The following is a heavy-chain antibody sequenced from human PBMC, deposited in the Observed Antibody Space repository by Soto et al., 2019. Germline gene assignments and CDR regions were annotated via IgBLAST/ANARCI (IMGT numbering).Heavy chain of an antibody. V-gene: IGHV1-69*06. CDR1: EDTFRNYA. CDR3: AREVVEGRSVWLDP. D-gene: IGHD2-15*01. Sequence: QVELVQSGAEVKKPGSSVKVSCQASEDTFRNYAISWVRQAPGQGLEWMGGIIPIFGTANYAQKFQGRVTITADTSANTVYLELSSLRSEDTAVYYCAREVVEGRSVWLDPWGQGTLVSVSS. CDR2: IIPIFGTA. J-gene: IGHJ5*02.